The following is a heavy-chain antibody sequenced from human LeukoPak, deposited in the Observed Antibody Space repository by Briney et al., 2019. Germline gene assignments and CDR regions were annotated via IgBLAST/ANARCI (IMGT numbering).Heavy chain of an antibody. Sequence: PGGSLRLSCEGSGFNFKDAWMSWIRQAPRKGRDGVGRVRTTAEGETTDYAAPVRGRFIISRDDSKNMVFLQMKRLETEDTAIYYCTAGLRKPDDDSWGQGTLVTVSS. CDR3: TAGLRKPDDDS. CDR2: VRTTAEGETT. J-gene: IGHJ4*02. CDR1: GFNFKDAW. V-gene: IGHV3-15*01. D-gene: IGHD4-17*01.